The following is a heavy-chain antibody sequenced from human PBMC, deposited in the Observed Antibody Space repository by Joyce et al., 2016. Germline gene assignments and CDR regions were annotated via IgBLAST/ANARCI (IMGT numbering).Heavy chain of an antibody. CDR1: GGSFSGYY. CDR2: INHCRRT. Sequence: QVQLQQWGAGLLKPSETLSLTCAVYGGSFSGYYWSWIRQPPGNGLEWIWEINHCRRTNSHPSLKSRVTISVDTSKNQFSLKLSSVTAADTAVYYCARGPRSNWGLVWFDPWGQGTLVTVSS. J-gene: IGHJ5*02. D-gene: IGHD7-27*01. V-gene: IGHV4-34*01. CDR3: ARGPRSNWGLVWFDP.